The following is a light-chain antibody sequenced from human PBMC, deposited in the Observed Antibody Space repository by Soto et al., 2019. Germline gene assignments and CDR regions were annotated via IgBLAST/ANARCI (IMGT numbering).Light chain of an antibody. CDR3: AAWDDSLNGFV. J-gene: IGLJ1*01. Sequence: QTVVTQPPSASGTPGQRVTISCSGTRSNIGSNPVNWYQQLPGMAPKLLIYSNNQRPSGVPDRFSGSKSGTSASLAISGLQSENEADYYCAAWDDSLNGFVFGTGTKLTVL. CDR2: SNN. CDR1: RSNIGSNP. V-gene: IGLV1-44*01.